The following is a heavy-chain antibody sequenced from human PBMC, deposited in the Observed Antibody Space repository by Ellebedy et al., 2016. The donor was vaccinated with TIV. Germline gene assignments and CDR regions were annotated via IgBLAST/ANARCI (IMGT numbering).Heavy chain of an antibody. CDR3: ARDQGGPYKEATIVNYYYGIDV. J-gene: IGHJ6*02. V-gene: IGHV3-21*01. Sequence: GESLKISCAASGFTFSSYTMNWVRQAPGKGLEWVSSISSSSSFIYYAESVKGRFTISRENGKNSLNLQMNSLRAEDTAVYYCARDQGGPYKEATIVNYYYGIDVWGQGTTVTVSS. CDR1: GFTFSSYT. D-gene: IGHD5-12*01. CDR2: ISSSSSFI.